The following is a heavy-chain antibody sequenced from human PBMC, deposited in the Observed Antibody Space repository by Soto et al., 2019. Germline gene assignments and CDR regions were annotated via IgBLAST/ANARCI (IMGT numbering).Heavy chain of an antibody. V-gene: IGHV3-30*18. J-gene: IGHJ4*02. D-gene: IGHD3-16*02. CDR3: AKALGELSPESYEY. CDR2: ISYDGSDK. CDR1: GFTFSSYA. Sequence: QVQLVESAGGVVQPGRSLRLSCAASGFTFSSYAMHWVRQAPGKGLEWVAVISYDGSDKYYADSVKGRFTISRDNSKNTLNLQMNSLRADDTAVYYCAKALGELSPESYEYWGQGSLITVSS.